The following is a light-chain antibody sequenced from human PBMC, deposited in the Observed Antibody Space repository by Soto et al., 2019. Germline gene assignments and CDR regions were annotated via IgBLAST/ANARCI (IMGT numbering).Light chain of an antibody. CDR1: SSDVGAYNY. CDR3: SSFTRSNSYV. V-gene: IGLV2-14*03. CDR2: DVS. J-gene: IGLJ1*01. Sequence: QSALTQPASVSGSPGQSITISCTGTSSDVGAYNYVSWYQQHPGKVPKLMIYDVSDRPSGVSNRFSGSKSGNTASLTISWLQAEDEADYYCSSFTRSNSYVFGTGTKVTVL.